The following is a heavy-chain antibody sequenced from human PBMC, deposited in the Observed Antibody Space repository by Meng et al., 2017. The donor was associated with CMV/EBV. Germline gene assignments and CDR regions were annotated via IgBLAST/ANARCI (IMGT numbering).Heavy chain of an antibody. J-gene: IGHJ6*02. CDR2: IIPIFGTA. CDR1: GGTFSSYA. V-gene: IGHV1-69*05. D-gene: IGHD4-11*01. Sequence: SVKVSCKASGGTFSSYAISWVRQAPGQGLEWMGGIIPIFGTANYAQKFQGRVTITTDGSTSTAYMELSSLRSEDTAVYYCARDYSNYVVGRGIDYYYYGMDVWGQGTTVTVSS. CDR3: ARDYSNYVVGRGIDYYYYGMDV.